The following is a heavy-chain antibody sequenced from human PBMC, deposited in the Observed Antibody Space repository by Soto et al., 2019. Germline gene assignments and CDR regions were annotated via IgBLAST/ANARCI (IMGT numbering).Heavy chain of an antibody. CDR1: GGTFSSFS. CDR3: ARDLIEMATGGFWVY. D-gene: IGHD5-12*01. V-gene: IGHV1-69*01. CDR2: IIPIDGTA. Sequence: QVHVVQSGAEVKQPGSSVKVSCKTTGGTFSSFSITWVRQAPGQGLEWMGGIIPIDGTAISAQKFQDRVTISADESTRTVDLERSSLKSEDTAIYYCARDLIEMATGGFWVYWGQGALVTVSS. J-gene: IGHJ4*02.